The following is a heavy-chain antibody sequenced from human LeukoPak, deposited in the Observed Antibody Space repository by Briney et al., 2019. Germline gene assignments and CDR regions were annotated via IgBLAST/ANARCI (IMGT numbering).Heavy chain of an antibody. Sequence: PGRSLRLSCAASGFTFSSYGMHWVRQAPGKGLEWVAVIWYDGSNKYYADSVKGRFTISGDNSKNTLYLQMNSLRAEDTAVYYCARDGPMVRGVKYNWFDPWGQGTLVTVSS. V-gene: IGHV3-33*01. CDR1: GFTFSSYG. D-gene: IGHD3-10*01. CDR2: IWYDGSNK. J-gene: IGHJ5*02. CDR3: ARDGPMVRGVKYNWFDP.